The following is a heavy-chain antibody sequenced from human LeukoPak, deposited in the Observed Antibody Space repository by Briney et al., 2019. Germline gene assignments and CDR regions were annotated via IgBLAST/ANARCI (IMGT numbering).Heavy chain of an antibody. J-gene: IGHJ4*02. CDR2: IIPIFGTA. CDR1: GYTFTGYY. V-gene: IGHV1-69*05. Sequence: SVKVSCKASGYTFTGYYMHWVRQAPGQGLEWMGGIIPIFGTANYAQKFQGRVTITTDESTSTAYMELSSLRSEDTAVYYCARVASSSWTNLYFDYWGQGTLVTVSS. D-gene: IGHD6-13*01. CDR3: ARVASSSWTNLYFDY.